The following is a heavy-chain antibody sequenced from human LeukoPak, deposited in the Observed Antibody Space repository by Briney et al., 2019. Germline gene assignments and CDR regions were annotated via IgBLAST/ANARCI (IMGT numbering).Heavy chain of an antibody. Sequence: ASVKVSCKASGYIFTSHGISWVRQAPGQGLEWMGWISGYNGNTNYAQKLQGRVTMITDTSTSTAYMELRSLRSDDTAVYYCARVLVVPSGPAYYYYYGMDVWGKGTTVTVSS. CDR2: ISGYNGNT. CDR1: GYIFTSHG. CDR3: ARVLVVPSGPAYYYYYGMDV. V-gene: IGHV1-18*04. D-gene: IGHD2-2*01. J-gene: IGHJ6*04.